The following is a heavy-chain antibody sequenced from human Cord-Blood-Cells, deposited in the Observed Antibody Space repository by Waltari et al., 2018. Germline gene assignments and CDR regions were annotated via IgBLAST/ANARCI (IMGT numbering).Heavy chain of an antibody. Sequence: QVQLVQSGAEVKKPGAAVKVSGKDSGYTFTGYHMHWVRQAPGQGLEWMGWINPNSGGTYYAQKFQGRVTMTRDTSISTAYMELSRLRSDDTAVYYCARSKDYYGSGSYFNYWGQGALVTVSS. J-gene: IGHJ4*02. CDR1: GYTFTGYH. CDR3: ARSKDYYGSGSYFNY. D-gene: IGHD3-10*01. CDR2: INPNSGGT. V-gene: IGHV1-2*02.